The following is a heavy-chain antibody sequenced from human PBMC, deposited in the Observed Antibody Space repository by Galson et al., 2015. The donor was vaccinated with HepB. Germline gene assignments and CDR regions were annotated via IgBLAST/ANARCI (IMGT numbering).Heavy chain of an antibody. Sequence: PALVTPTQTLTLTCTFSGFSLSTSGVGVGWIRQPPGKALEWLALIYWDDDKRYSPSLKSRLTITKDTSKNQVVLTMTNMDPVDTATYYCAHRLFYGSGSYYFDYWGQGTLVTVSS. J-gene: IGHJ4*02. V-gene: IGHV2-5*02. CDR3: AHRLFYGSGSYYFDY. CDR2: IYWDDDK. D-gene: IGHD3-10*01. CDR1: GFSLSTSGVG.